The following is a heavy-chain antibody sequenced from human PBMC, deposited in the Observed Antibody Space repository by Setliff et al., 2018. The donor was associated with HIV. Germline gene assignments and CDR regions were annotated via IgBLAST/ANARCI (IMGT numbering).Heavy chain of an antibody. CDR2: ISPNNGDT. V-gene: IGHV1-2*06. D-gene: IGHD5-12*01. J-gene: IGHJ6*03. CDR1: GYTFTAYY. Sequence: GASVKVSCKASGYTFTAYYLHWVRQAPGQGLEWMGRISPNNGDTNYAQKFQGRVTMTRDTSISTAYMELSRLRSDDTAVYYCAREFGAGIRQIVAGEFYYMDVWGKGTTVTVSS. CDR3: AREFGAGIRQIVAGEFYYMDV.